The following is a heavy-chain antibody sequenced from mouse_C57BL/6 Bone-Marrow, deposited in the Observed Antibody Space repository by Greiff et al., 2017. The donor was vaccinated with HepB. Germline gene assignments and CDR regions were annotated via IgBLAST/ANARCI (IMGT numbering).Heavy chain of an antibody. CDR1: GYTFTDYE. CDR2: IDPETGGT. J-gene: IGHJ2*01. V-gene: IGHV1-15*01. CDR3: TRYTPVGGNF. D-gene: IGHD1-1*01. Sequence: QVQLQQSGAELVRPGASVTLSCKASGYTFTDYEMHWVKQTPVHGLEWIGAIDPETGGTAYNQKFKGKAILTADKSSSTAYMELRSLTSEDSAVYYCTRYTPVGGNFWGQGTTLTGS.